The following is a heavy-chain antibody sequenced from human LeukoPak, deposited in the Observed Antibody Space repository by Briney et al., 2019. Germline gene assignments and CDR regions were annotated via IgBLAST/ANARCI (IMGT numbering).Heavy chain of an antibody. D-gene: IGHD2-21*02. V-gene: IGHV3-66*01. CDR3: ATCGGDCYSPYYFDY. Sequence: SVKGRFTISRDSSRNTLHLQMNSLRAEDTAVYYCATCGGDCYSPYYFDYWGQGTLVTVSS. J-gene: IGHJ4*02.